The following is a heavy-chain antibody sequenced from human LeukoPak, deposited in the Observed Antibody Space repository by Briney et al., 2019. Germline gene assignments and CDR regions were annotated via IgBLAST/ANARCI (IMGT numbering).Heavy chain of an antibody. CDR1: GGSISSYY. CDR3: ARDTMFRGVIDYYYYGMDV. Sequence: SETLSLTCTVSGGSISSYYWSWIRQPPGKGLEWIGYIYYSGSTNYNPSLKSRVTISVDTSKNQFSLKLSSVTAAATAVYYCARDTMFRGVIDYYYYGMDVWGQGPTVTSP. CDR2: IYYSGST. V-gene: IGHV4-59*01. D-gene: IGHD3-10*01. J-gene: IGHJ6*02.